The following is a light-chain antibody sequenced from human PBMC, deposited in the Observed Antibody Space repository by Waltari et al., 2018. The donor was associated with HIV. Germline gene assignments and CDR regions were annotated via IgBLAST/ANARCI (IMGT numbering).Light chain of an antibody. CDR1: QSLVHTDGNTY. V-gene: IGKV2-24*01. J-gene: IGKJ2*01. CDR3: MQVTQFPHT. CDR2: KVS. Sequence: DIVMTQTPLSSVVTVGQPASISCRSSQSLVHTDGNTYLSWLHQRPGQPPRILSYKVSNRFSWIPDRCSGTGAATDFTLKISRVEPEDVGTYYCMQVTQFPHTFGQGTKLEIK.